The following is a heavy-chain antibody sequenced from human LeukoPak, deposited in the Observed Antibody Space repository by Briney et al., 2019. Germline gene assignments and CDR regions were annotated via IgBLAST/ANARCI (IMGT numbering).Heavy chain of an antibody. CDR2: ISSSSTI. Sequence: GGSLRLSCAASGFTFSDFGMNWVRQAPGKGLEWIAYISSSSTIDYADSVKGRFAISRDNAKNSLYLQMNSLRAEDTAVYYCAARFDFWGQGTLVTVSS. CDR1: GFTFSDFG. V-gene: IGHV3-69-1*02. J-gene: IGHJ4*02. CDR3: AARFDF.